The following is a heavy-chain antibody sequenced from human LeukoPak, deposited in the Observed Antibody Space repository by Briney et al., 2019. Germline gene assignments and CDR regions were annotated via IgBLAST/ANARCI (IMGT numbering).Heavy chain of an antibody. CDR2: ISGSGGCT. CDR3: AKDPAYDCWSGYYLYSFDY. J-gene: IGHJ4*02. Sequence: GGSLRLSCAASGVTFSSYAMSWGCQAPGKGMEGVSAISGSGGCTSYAASVTARFTISTDNSKNALYLQMNSLRPEDTAVYYCAKDPAYDCWSGYYLYSFDYWGQGTLVTVSS. D-gene: IGHD3-3*01. V-gene: IGHV3-23*01. CDR1: GVTFSSYA.